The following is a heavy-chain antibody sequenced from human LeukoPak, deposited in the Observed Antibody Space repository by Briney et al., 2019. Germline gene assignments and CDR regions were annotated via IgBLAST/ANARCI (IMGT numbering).Heavy chain of an antibody. D-gene: IGHD3-22*01. CDR2: IKHDGSEE. CDR1: GFTFNTYR. J-gene: IGHJ4*02. V-gene: IGHV3-7*01. CDR3: ARDLYYYDSSGYYRGLDY. Sequence: TGGSLRLSCAASGFTFNTYRMSWVRQAPGKGLEWVANIKHDGSEENYVDSVKGRFTISRDNAKGSLSLLMNSLRGEDTAVYYCARDLYYYDSSGYYRGLDYWGQGTLVTVSS.